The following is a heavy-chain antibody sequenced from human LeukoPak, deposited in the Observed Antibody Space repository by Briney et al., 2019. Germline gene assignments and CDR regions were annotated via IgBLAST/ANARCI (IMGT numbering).Heavy chain of an antibody. Sequence: ASVKVSCKASGYTFTGYYMHWVRQAPGQGLEWMGWINPNSGGTNYAQNFQGRVTMTRDTSISTAYMELRSLRSDDTAVYYCARVREDYGDYPLEGAFDVWGQGTMVTVSS. CDR1: GYTFTGYY. CDR3: ARVREDYGDYPLEGAFDV. J-gene: IGHJ3*01. CDR2: INPNSGGT. V-gene: IGHV1-2*02. D-gene: IGHD4-17*01.